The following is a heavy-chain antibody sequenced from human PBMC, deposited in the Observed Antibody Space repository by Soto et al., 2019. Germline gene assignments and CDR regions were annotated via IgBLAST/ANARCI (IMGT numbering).Heavy chain of an antibody. CDR2: INSDGSST. V-gene: IGHV3-74*01. J-gene: IGHJ6*02. CDR3: ARDPPHNWNYYYGMDV. D-gene: IGHD1-20*01. CDR1: GFTFSSYW. Sequence: PVGSLRLSCAASGFTFSSYWMHWVRQAPGKGLVWVSRINSDGSSTSYADSVKGRFTISRDNAKNTLYLQMNSLRAEDTAVYYCARDPPHNWNYYYGMDVWGQGTTVTVSS.